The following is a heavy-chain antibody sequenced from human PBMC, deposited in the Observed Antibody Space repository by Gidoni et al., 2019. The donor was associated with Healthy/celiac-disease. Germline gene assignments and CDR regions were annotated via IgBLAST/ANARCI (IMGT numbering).Heavy chain of an antibody. V-gene: IGHV1-2*02. CDR1: GYTFTGYY. D-gene: IGHD6-19*01. CDR3: AREDEYSSGSNLGGVGPYYYYYGMDV. CDR2: INPNSGGT. J-gene: IGHJ6*02. Sequence: QVQLVQSGAEVKKPGASVKVSCKASGYTFTGYYMHWVRQAPGQGLEWMGWINPNSGGTNYAQKFQGRVTMTRDTSISTAYMELRRLRSDDTAVYYCAREDEYSSGSNLGGVGPYYYYYGMDVWGQGTTVTVSS.